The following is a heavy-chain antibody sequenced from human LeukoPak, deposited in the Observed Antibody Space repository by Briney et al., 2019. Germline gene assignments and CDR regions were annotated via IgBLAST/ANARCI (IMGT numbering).Heavy chain of an antibody. D-gene: IGHD3-16*01. Sequence: GGSLRLSCAAPRFTFSNYAMCWVRQAPGKGLEWVSAISKSGSTYYTDSVKGRFTIPRDNSRNTLYLQMDSLRADDTAVYYCAKVWGPYYNYYYGMDVWGQGTTVTVSS. CDR1: RFTFSNYA. J-gene: IGHJ6*02. V-gene: IGHV3-23*01. CDR3: AKVWGPYYNYYYGMDV. CDR2: ISKSGST.